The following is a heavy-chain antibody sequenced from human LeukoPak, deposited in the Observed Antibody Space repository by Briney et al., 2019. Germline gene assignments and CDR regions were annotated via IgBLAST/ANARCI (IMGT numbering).Heavy chain of an antibody. CDR2: ISGSGGST. D-gene: IGHD3-10*01. J-gene: IGHJ4*02. Sequence: PGGSLRLSCAVSGFTFSSNWMSWVRQAPGKGLEWVSAISGSGGSTYYADSVKGRFTISRDNSKNTLYLQMNSLRAEDTAVYYCAKTIKSQRITMVRGVNLDYWGQGTLVTVSS. CDR1: GFTFSSNW. CDR3: AKTIKSQRITMVRGVNLDY. V-gene: IGHV3-23*01.